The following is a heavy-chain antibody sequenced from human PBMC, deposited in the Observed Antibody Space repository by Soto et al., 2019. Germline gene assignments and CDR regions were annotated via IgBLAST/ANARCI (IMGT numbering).Heavy chain of an antibody. CDR2: IVPTVDTS. J-gene: IGHJ4*02. D-gene: IGHD5-12*01. V-gene: IGHV1-69*14. CDR1: GATFSSYA. CDR3: VRVVAIPGYPDN. Sequence: QVQLVQSGAEVRQPASSVKVSCKTSGATFSSYAITWVRQAPGQGLEWMGGIVPTVDTSTYEQKFQGRVTITADKFKNTVYMELSSLRSDDTAVYYCVRVVAIPGYPDNWGQGTLVTVSS.